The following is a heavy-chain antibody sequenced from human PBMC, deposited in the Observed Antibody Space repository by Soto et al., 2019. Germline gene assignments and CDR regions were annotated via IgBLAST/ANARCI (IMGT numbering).Heavy chain of an antibody. CDR1: GYIFTSYW. CDR3: ARVAAKRVDYYYGKDV. CDR2: IDPSDSYT. V-gene: IGHV5-10-1*01. J-gene: IGHJ6*02. D-gene: IGHD2-15*01. Sequence: GESLKISCKGSGYIFTSYWISWVRQMPGKGLEWMGRIDPSDSYTNYSPSFQGHVTISADKSISTAYLQWSSLKASDTAMYYCARVAAKRVDYYYGKDVWGLGTTFTGAS.